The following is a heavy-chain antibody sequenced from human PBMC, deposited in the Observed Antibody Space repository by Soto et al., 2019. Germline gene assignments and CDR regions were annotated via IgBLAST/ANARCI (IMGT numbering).Heavy chain of an antibody. CDR3: AKDLVGTRGY. Sequence: VQLVESGGGVVQPGRSLRLSCAASGFTFSSYGMHWVRQAPGKGLEWVAVISYDGSNKYYADSVKGRFTISRDNSKNTLYLQMNSLRAEDTAVYYCAKDLVGTRGYWGQGTLVTVSS. V-gene: IGHV3-30*18. CDR1: GFTFSSYG. J-gene: IGHJ4*02. D-gene: IGHD2-8*02. CDR2: ISYDGSNK.